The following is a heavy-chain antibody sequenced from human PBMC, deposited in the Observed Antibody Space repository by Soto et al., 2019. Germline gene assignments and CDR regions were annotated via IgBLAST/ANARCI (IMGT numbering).Heavy chain of an antibody. CDR1: VYSFTSYW. CDR2: IYPGDSDT. V-gene: IGHV5-51*01. D-gene: IGHD2-8*02. J-gene: IGHJ6*02. CDR3: GSNISNLRCCWCARDV. Sequence: GESLKISCKGSVYSFTSYWIGWVRQLPGKGLEWMGIIYPGDSDTRYSPSFQGHVTITVDKSTSTAYLQWNTLKASDTAMYYCGSNISNLRCCWCARDVWCQGTTGTVS.